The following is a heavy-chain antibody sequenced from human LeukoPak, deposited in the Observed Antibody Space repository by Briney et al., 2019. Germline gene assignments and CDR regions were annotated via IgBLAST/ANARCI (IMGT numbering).Heavy chain of an antibody. Sequence: GASVKVSCKASGYTFTGYYMHWVRQAPGQGLEWMGWINPNSGGTNYAQKFQGRVTMTRDTSISTAYMELSRLRSGDTAVYYCARPEDIVVVPAASDAFDIWGQGTMVTVSS. CDR2: INPNSGGT. CDR1: GYTFTGYY. V-gene: IGHV1-2*02. CDR3: ARPEDIVVVPAASDAFDI. D-gene: IGHD2-2*01. J-gene: IGHJ3*02.